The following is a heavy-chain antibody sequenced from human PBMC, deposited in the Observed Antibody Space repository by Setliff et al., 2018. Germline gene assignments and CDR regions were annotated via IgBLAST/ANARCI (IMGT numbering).Heavy chain of an antibody. Sequence: ASVKVSCKASGYEFNNYGIAWVRQAPGQGLEWMGWINGYNGNTFYAPKLQGRLTMTTDASTATAYMELRSLRSDDTAIYFCSRLVRYCTTTTCQTLSGAEHWGQGTLGTVSS. CDR3: SRLVRYCTTTTCQTLSGAEH. J-gene: IGHJ4*02. CDR1: GYEFNNYG. CDR2: INGYNGNT. V-gene: IGHV1-18*01. D-gene: IGHD2-8*01.